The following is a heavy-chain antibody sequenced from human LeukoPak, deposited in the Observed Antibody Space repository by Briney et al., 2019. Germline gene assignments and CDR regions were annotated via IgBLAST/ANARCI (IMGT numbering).Heavy chain of an antibody. V-gene: IGHV3-30*04. Sequence: GGSLRLSCAASGFTFSSYAMHWVRQAPGKGLEWVAVISYDGSNKYYADSVKGRFTISRDNSKNTLYLQMNSLRAEDTAVYYCTRDQEAFEYWGQGTLVTVSP. CDR2: ISYDGSNK. J-gene: IGHJ4*02. CDR1: GFTFSSYA. CDR3: TRDQEAFEY.